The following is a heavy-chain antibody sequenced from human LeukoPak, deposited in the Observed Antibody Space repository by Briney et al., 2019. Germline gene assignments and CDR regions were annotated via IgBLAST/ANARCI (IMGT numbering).Heavy chain of an antibody. CDR2: IISKANTYAT. V-gene: IGHV3-73*01. D-gene: IGHD2-2*01. CDR3: TRQRLVAAALEDFDY. J-gene: IGHJ4*02. Sequence: GGSLRLSCAASGFTFSGSAMHWVRQASGKGLEWVGRIISKANTYATAYAASVRGRYTISRDDSNNTAYLQMNSLKTEDTAVYYCTRQRLVAAALEDFDYWGQGTLVTVSS. CDR1: GFTFSGSA.